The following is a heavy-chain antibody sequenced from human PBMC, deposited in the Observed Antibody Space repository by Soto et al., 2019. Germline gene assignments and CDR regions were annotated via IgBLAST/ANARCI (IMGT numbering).Heavy chain of an antibody. CDR1: GGSISKFY. Sequence: PSETLSLTCNVSGGSISKFYWAWIRKTAGNGLEWMGRVYATGTTDYNPSLRSRVAMSVDISKKTFSLRLRSVTGADSGVYYCVRDGSKSLRDWFDPWVQGILVTVS. CDR3: VRDGSKSLRDWFDP. V-gene: IGHV4-4*07. CDR2: VYATGTT. J-gene: IGHJ5*02.